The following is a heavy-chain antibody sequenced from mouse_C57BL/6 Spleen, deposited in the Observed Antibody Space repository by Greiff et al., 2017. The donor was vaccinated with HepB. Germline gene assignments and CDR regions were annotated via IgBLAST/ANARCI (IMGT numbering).Heavy chain of an antibody. CDR1: GYTFTSYW. D-gene: IGHD2-5*01. CDR3: AREGYYSNYVRYFDY. CDR2: IYPGSGST. J-gene: IGHJ2*01. V-gene: IGHV1-55*01. Sequence: LVESGAELVKPGASVKMSCKASGYTFTSYWITWVKQRPGQGLEWIGDIYPGSGSTNYNEKFKSKATLTVDTSSSTAYMQLSSLTSEDSAVYYCAREGYYSNYVRYFDYWGQGTTLTVSS.